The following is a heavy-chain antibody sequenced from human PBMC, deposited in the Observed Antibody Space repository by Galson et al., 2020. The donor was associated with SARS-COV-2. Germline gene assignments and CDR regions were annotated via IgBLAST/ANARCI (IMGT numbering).Heavy chain of an antibody. CDR3: ASDGSYIT. CDR2: IYYSGST. CDR1: VGSISSGSYS. V-gene: IGHV4-30-4*07. D-gene: IGHD1-26*01. J-gene: IGHJ3*01. Sequence: SQTLSLTPAVSVGSISSGSYSWSWIRQPPGKGLGWIGYIYYSGSTYYNPPLKSQVTIAVDTSKNQFSLKLTSVTAADTAVYYCASDGSYITWGKGGMVVVS.